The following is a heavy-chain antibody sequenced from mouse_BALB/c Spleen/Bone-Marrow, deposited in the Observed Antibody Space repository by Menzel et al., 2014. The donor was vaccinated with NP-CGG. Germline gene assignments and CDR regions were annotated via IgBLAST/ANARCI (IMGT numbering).Heavy chain of an antibody. CDR1: GFSLTSYG. D-gene: IGHD2-1*01. CDR2: IWAGGST. Sequence: VQVVESGPGLVAPSQSLSITCTVSGFSLTSYGVHWVRQPPGKGLEWLGVIWAGGSTNYNSAVMSRLSISKDNSKSQVFLKMNSLQTDDTAMYYCARSPQRTTMIGYWGQGTTLTVSS. J-gene: IGHJ2*01. CDR3: ARSPQRTTMIGY. V-gene: IGHV2-9*02.